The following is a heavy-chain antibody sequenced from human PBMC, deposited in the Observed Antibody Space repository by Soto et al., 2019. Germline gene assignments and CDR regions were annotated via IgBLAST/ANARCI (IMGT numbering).Heavy chain of an antibody. CDR1: GGSFSSYY. CDR2: IYYSGVT. J-gene: IGHJ5*02. D-gene: IGHD3-22*01. V-gene: IGHV4-59*01. CDR3: ARDLLGYYYDSSGFYNSFDP. Sequence: TLSLTCTVSGGSFSSYYWSWIRQPPGKGLEWIGFIYYSGVTNYNPSLKSRVTILADTSKNQFSLKLKSVTAADTAVYYCARDLLGYYYDSSGFYNSFDPWGQGTLVTVSS.